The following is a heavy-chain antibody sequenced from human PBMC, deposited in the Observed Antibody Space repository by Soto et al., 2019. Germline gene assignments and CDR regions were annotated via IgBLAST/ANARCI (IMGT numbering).Heavy chain of an antibody. V-gene: IGHV1-3*01. D-gene: IGHD3-3*01. CDR2: INAGNVNT. J-gene: IGHJ4*02. CDR3: AGGNDFWSCLDY. Sequence: QVQLVQSGAEVKKPGASVKVSCKASGYTFTSYAMHWVRQAPGQRLEWMGWINAGNVNTKYSQKFQGRVTITRDTSASTAYMELSSLRSEDTAVYYCAGGNDFWSCLDYWGQGTLVTVSS. CDR1: GYTFTSYA.